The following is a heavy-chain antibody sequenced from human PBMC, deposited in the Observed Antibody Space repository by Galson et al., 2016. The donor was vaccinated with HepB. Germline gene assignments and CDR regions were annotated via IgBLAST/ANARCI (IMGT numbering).Heavy chain of an antibody. CDR3: ARAYGETYFDY. V-gene: IGHV1-69*01. J-gene: IGHJ4*02. Sequence: SCKASGGTSSNFAYAIGWVRQAPGQGLEWMGGISPSFGSADYAQNFQGRVTITADQSTRTAYLELSSLRSEDTAVYYCARAYGETYFDYWGQGTLVTVAS. D-gene: IGHD4-17*01. CDR2: ISPSFGSA. CDR1: GGTSSNFAYA.